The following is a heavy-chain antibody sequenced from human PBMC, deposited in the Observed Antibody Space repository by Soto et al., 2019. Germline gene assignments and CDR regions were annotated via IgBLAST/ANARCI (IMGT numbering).Heavy chain of an antibody. CDR3: ARLTPYSSRHFDY. D-gene: IGHD6-13*01. V-gene: IGHV4-59*08. CDR1: GGSISSYY. J-gene: IGHJ4*02. Sequence: PSETLSLTCTVSGGSISSYYWSWIRQPPGKGLEWIGYIYYSGSTNYNPSLKSRVTISVDTSKNQFSLKLSSVTAADTAVYYCARLTPYSSRHFDYWGQGTLVTVS. CDR2: IYYSGST.